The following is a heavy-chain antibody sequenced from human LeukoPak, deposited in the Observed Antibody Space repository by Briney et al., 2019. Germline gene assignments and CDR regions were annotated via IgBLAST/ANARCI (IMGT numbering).Heavy chain of an antibody. V-gene: IGHV1-24*01. CDR3: ATEGLVVPGPSRAYNWFDP. CDR1: GYTLTELS. CDR2: FDPEDGEI. D-gene: IGHD2-2*01. Sequence: ASVKVSCKVSGYTLTELSMHWVRQAPGKGLEWRGGFDPEDGEIIYAQKFQGRVTMTEDTSTDTAYMELSSLRSGDTAVYYCATEGLVVPGPSRAYNWFDPWGQGTLVTVSS. J-gene: IGHJ5*02.